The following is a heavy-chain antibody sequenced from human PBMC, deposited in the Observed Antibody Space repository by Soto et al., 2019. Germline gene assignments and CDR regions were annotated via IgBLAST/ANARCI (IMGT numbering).Heavy chain of an antibody. J-gene: IGHJ4*02. CDR1: GFSFSNYN. V-gene: IGHV3-48*02. Sequence: SLRLSCVASGFSFSNYNMNWVRQAPGKGLEWVSYITDSSDTVHYADSVRGRFTISRDNAESSLYLQMNSLRDEDTAVYFCARDFGHGYYLDYWGRGTLVTVPQ. D-gene: IGHD3-3*01. CDR2: ITDSSDTV. CDR3: ARDFGHGYYLDY.